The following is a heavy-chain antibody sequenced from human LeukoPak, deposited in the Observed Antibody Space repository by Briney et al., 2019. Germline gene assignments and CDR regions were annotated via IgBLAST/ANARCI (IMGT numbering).Heavy chain of an antibody. J-gene: IGHJ3*02. V-gene: IGHV1-18*01. D-gene: IGHD3-10*01. CDR2: ISAYNGNT. Sequence: ASVKVSCKASGYTFTSYGISWVRQAPGQGLEWMGWISAYNGNTNYAQKLQGRVTMTTDTSTSTAYMELRSLRSDDTAVYYCVTLPAGSGSYLGAFDIWGQGTMVTVSS. CDR1: GYTFTSYG. CDR3: VTLPAGSGSYLGAFDI.